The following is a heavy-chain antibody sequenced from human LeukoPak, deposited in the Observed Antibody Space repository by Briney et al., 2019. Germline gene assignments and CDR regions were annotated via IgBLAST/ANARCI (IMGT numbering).Heavy chain of an antibody. Sequence: ASVKVSCKASGYTFTGYYIHWVRQAPGQGLEWMGRINPNSGGTNYAQKFKGRVTMTRDTSISTAYMQLSRPTSDDTAVYYCAREPMFRDFNWFDPWGQGTLVTVSS. CDR1: GYTFTGYY. J-gene: IGHJ5*02. CDR2: INPNSGGT. CDR3: AREPMFRDFNWFDP. D-gene: IGHD3-10*01. V-gene: IGHV1-2*06.